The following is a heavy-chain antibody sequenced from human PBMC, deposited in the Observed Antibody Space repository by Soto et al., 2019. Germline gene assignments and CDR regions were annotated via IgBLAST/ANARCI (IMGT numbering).Heavy chain of an antibody. D-gene: IGHD1-1*01. J-gene: IGHJ5*02. CDR3: AKTGTDGSWFDP. Sequence: SGPTLVNPTQTLTLTCTFSGFSLSTSGMRVSWIRQPPGKALEWLARIDWDDDKFYSTTLKTRLTISKDISKNQVVLTMTNMDPVDTATYYCAKTGTDGSWFDPWGLGTLVTV. CDR1: GFSLSTSGMR. CDR2: IDWDDDK. V-gene: IGHV2-70*04.